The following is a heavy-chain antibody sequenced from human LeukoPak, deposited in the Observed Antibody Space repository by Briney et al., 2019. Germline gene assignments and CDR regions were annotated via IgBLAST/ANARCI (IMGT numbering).Heavy chain of an antibody. V-gene: IGHV3-23*01. CDR1: GFTFRNYA. CDR3: AKAYSYDSSGDNVY. J-gene: IGHJ4*02. CDR2: IGTSGGST. Sequence: GGSLRLSCAASGFTFRNYAMSWVRQAPGKGLEWVSGIGTSGGSTYYADSVKGRFTMSRDSSKSTLYLQMNSLRAEDTAVYYCAKAYSYDSSGDNVYWGQGTLVTVSS. D-gene: IGHD3-22*01.